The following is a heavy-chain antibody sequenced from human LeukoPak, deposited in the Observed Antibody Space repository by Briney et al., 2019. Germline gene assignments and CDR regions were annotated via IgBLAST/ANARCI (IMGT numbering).Heavy chain of an antibody. V-gene: IGHV3-33*01. D-gene: IGHD2-2*01. CDR3: ARGAGGVVVYPNGMDV. Sequence: GGSLRLSCAASGFTFSSYGMHWVRQAPGKGLEWVAVIWYDGSNKYYADSVKGRFTISRDNSKNTLYLQMNSLRAEDTAVYYCARGAGGVVVYPNGMDVWGQGTTVTVS. J-gene: IGHJ6*02. CDR2: IWYDGSNK. CDR1: GFTFSSYG.